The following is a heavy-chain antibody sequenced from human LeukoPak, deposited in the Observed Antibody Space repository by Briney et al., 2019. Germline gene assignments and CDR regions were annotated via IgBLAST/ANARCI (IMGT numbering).Heavy chain of an antibody. J-gene: IGHJ5*02. V-gene: IGHV4-59*12. CDR1: GGSISNYF. CDR3: ASTWNDEDWFDP. D-gene: IGHD1-1*01. CDR2: IYYSETT. Sequence: TSETLSLTCSVSGGSISNYFWSWIRQPPGKGLECIGFIYYSETTNYNPSFKSRVTMSVDTSKNQFSLKLSSVTAADTAVYYCASTWNDEDWFDPWGQGTLVTVSS.